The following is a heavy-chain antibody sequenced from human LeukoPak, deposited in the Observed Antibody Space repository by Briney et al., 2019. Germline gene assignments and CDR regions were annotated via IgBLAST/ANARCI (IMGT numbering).Heavy chain of an antibody. CDR2: FDPEEGET. D-gene: IGHD3-10*01. CDR3: ATDRIWFGEFVFDY. V-gene: IGHV1-24*01. Sequence: ASVTVSCKVSSYTLTELSMHWVRQAPGKGLGWMGVFDPEEGETIYAQKFQGRVTMTKDTSTDTAYMELSSMRSEDTAVYYCATDRIWFGEFVFDYWGQGTLVTVSS. J-gene: IGHJ4*02. CDR1: SYTLTELS.